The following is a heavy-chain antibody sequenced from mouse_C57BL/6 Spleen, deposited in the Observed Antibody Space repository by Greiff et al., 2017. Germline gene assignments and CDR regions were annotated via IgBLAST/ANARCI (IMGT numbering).Heavy chain of an antibody. CDR2: IGPANGNT. V-gene: IGHV14-3*01. Sequence: VKLLQSVADLVRPGGSVKLSCTASGFNIKNTYMHWVRQTPEKGLEWFGRIGPANGNTKYAPKFQGKATITADTSSNNAYLQLIILTSDDTAIDYGAREGPDYYGSSWYFDVWGTGTTVTVSS. D-gene: IGHD1-1*01. J-gene: IGHJ1*03. CDR3: AREGPDYYGSSWYFDV. CDR1: GFNIKNTY.